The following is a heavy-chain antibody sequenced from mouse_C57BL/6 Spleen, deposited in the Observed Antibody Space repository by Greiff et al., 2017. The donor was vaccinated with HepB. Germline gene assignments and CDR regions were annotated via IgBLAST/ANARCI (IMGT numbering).Heavy chain of an antibody. CDR2: INPSSGYT. J-gene: IGHJ3*01. CDR1: GYTFTSYW. Sequence: QVHVKQSGAELAKPGASVKLSCKASGYTFTSYWMHWVKQRPGQGLEWIGYINPSSGYTKYNQKFKDKATLTADKSSSTAYMQLSSLTYEDSAVYYCARSVGDDGYLFAYWGQGTLVTVSA. V-gene: IGHV1-7*01. D-gene: IGHD2-3*01. CDR3: ARSVGDDGYLFAY.